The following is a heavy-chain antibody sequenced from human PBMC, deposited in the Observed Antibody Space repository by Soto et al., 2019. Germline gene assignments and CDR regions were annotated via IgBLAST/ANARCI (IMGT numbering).Heavy chain of an antibody. CDR1: GYTLTELS. Sequence: ASVKVSCKVSGYTLTELSMHWVRQAPGQRLEWMGWINAANGDTKYSPKFKGRVTITRDTSARIAYMELSSLTSEDTAVYYCVRRHVSATGIDWFDPWGQGTLVTVSS. CDR2: INAANGDT. CDR3: VRRHVSATGIDWFDP. V-gene: IGHV1-3*01. J-gene: IGHJ5*02. D-gene: IGHD6-13*01.